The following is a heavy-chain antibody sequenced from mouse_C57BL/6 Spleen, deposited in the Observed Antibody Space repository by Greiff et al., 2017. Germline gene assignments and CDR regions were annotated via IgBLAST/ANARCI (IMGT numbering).Heavy chain of an antibody. CDR3: ARSSQHAMDY. Sequence: VQGVESGPVLVKPGASLKISCKASGYAFSSSWMHWVKQRPGKGLEWIGRIYPGDGDTYYNGTFKGKVTLTEDKSSNTAYMRLSSLTSEDAAVYICARSSQHAMDYWGQGTAVTVSS. V-gene: IGHV1-82*01. CDR1: GYAFSSSW. J-gene: IGHJ4*01. CDR2: IYPGDGDT.